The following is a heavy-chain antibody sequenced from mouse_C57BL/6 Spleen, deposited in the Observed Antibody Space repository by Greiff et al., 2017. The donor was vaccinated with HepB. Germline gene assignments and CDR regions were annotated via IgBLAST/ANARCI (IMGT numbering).Heavy chain of an antibody. CDR2: IYPGDGDT. D-gene: IGHD1-1*01. Sequence: QVQLKESGAELVKPGASVKISCKASGYAFSSYWMNWVKQRPGKGLEWIGQIYPGDGDTNYNGKFKGKATLTADKSSSTAYMQLSSLTSEDSAVYFCARSVVATEDFDYWGQGTTLTVSS. V-gene: IGHV1-80*01. CDR1: GYAFSSYW. CDR3: ARSVVATEDFDY. J-gene: IGHJ2*01.